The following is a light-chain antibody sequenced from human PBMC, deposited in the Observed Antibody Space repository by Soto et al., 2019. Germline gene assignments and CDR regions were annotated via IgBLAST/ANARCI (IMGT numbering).Light chain of an antibody. V-gene: IGKV3-20*01. CDR2: GAS. J-gene: IGKJ2*01. CDR1: QSVSSSY. CDR3: QQYGNPPPNA. Sequence: ERVLTQSPGTLSLSPGERATLSCRASQSVSSSYLAWYQQKPGQAPRVLIHGASSRATGIPDRFSGSGSGTDFTLTISSLEPEGFAVYFCQQYGNPPPNAFGQGTKVEIK.